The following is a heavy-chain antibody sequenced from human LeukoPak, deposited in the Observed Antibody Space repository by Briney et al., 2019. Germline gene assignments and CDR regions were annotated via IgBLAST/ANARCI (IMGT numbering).Heavy chain of an antibody. V-gene: IGHV3-74*01. Sequence: PGGSLRLSCAASGFTFSSYWMHWVRQAPGKGLVWVSRIKSDGSLTNYADSVRGRFTISRDDAKNTLYLQMNSLRAEDTAVYYCTREIAVVPAASLGYWGQGTLVTVPS. CDR3: TREIAVVPAASLGY. CDR1: GFTFSSYW. D-gene: IGHD2-2*01. CDR2: IKSDGSLT. J-gene: IGHJ4*02.